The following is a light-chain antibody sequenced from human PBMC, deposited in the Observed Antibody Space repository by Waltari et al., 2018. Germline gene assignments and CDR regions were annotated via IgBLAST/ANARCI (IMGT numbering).Light chain of an antibody. CDR2: EVN. CDR1: SSDVGGYNY. V-gene: IGLV2-14*01. Sequence: QSALTQPASVSGSPGQSITISCTGTSSDVGGYNYASWYQPHPGKAPKLMIYEVNNRPSGVSHRFSGSKSGNTASLTISGLQAEDEADYFCNSYTSSTTQVFGTGTKVTVL. CDR3: NSYTSSTTQV. J-gene: IGLJ1*01.